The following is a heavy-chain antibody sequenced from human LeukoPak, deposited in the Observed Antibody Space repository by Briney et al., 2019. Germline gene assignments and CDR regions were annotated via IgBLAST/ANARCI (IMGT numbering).Heavy chain of an antibody. V-gene: IGHV3-53*01. J-gene: IGHJ4*02. CDR2: IYSGGST. Sequence: GGSLRLSCAASGFTVSSNYMSWVRQAPGKGLEWVSVIYSGGSTYYADSVKCRFTISRDNSKNTLYLQMNSLRAEDTAVYYCARDSSDGRQDYWGQGTLVTVSS. CDR3: ARDSSDGRQDY. CDR1: GFTVSSNY. D-gene: IGHD2-15*01.